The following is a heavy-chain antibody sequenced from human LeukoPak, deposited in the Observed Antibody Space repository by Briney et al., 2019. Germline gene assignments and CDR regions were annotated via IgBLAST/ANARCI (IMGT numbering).Heavy chain of an antibody. V-gene: IGHV1-69*05. Sequence: SVKVSCKASGGTFISYAISWVRQAPGQGLEWMGGIIPIFSTANYAQKFQGRVTITTDESTSTAYMELSSLRSEDTAVYYCARAVSYGGVITTLDAFDIWGQGTMVTVSS. CDR2: IIPIFSTA. CDR3: ARAVSYGGVITTLDAFDI. D-gene: IGHD3-22*01. J-gene: IGHJ3*02. CDR1: GGTFISYA.